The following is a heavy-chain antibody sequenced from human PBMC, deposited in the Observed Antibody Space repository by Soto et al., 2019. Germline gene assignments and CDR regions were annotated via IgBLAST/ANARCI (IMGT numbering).Heavy chain of an antibody. CDR1: GFTFSNFA. Sequence: PGGSLRLSCAASGFTFSNFAMSWVRQAPGKGLEWVSAISGSGDSTYYADSVKGRFTISRDNSMNTLFLQMNSLRAEDTAVYFCATDQGSIVTQTFRSWGQGTLVTVSS. J-gene: IGHJ5*02. V-gene: IGHV3-23*01. CDR2: ISGSGDST. CDR3: ATDQGSIVTQTFRS. D-gene: IGHD3-22*01.